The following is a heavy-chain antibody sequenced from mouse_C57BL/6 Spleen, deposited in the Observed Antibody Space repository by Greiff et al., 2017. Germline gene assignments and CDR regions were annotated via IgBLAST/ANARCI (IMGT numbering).Heavy chain of an antibody. CDR2: IDPSDSYT. CDR3: ARGGPTVVAFDY. Sequence: VQLQQPGAELVMPGASVKLSCKASGYTFTSYWMHWVKQRPGQGLEWIGEIDPSDSYTNYNQKFKGKSTLTVDKSSSTAYMQLSSLTSEDSAVYYCARGGPTVVAFDYWGQGTTLTGSS. J-gene: IGHJ2*01. V-gene: IGHV1-69*01. CDR1: GYTFTSYW. D-gene: IGHD1-1*01.